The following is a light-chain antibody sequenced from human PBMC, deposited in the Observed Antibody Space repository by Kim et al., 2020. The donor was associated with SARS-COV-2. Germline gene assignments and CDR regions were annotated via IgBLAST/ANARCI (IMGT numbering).Light chain of an antibody. V-gene: IGKV1-5*03. Sequence: SASVGDRVTNTCRASQSISSWLAWYQQKPGKAPKLLVYKASSLESGVPSRFSGSGSGTEFTLTISSLQPDDFATYYCQQYNSYLYTFGQGTKLEIK. J-gene: IGKJ2*01. CDR2: KAS. CDR1: QSISSW. CDR3: QQYNSYLYT.